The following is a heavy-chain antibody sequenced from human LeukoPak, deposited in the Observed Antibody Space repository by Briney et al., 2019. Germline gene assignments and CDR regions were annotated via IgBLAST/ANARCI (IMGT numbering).Heavy chain of an antibody. CDR3: ARDRRDGYNYGYYYMDV. V-gene: IGHV3-53*01. CDR2: IYSGGST. D-gene: IGHD5-24*01. CDR1: GFTFSSNY. J-gene: IGHJ6*03. Sequence: PGGSLRLSCAASGFTFSSNYMSWVRQAPGKGLEWVSVIYSGGSTYYSDSVKGRFTISRDNSKNTLYLQMNSLRAEDTAVYYCARDRRDGYNYGYYYMDVWGKGTTVTVSS.